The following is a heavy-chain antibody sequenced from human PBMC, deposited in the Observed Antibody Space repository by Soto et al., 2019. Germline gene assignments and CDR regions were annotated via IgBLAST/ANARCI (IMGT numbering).Heavy chain of an antibody. CDR1: GYTFTSYG. CDR3: ASGGDCSSTSCQDYYYYGMDV. Sequence: GASVKVSGKASGYTFTSYGISWVRQAPGQGLEWMGWISAYNGNTNYAQKLQGRVTMTTDTSTSTAYMELRSLRSDDTAVYYCASGGDCSSTSCQDYYYYGMDVWGQGTTVTVSS. CDR2: ISAYNGNT. J-gene: IGHJ6*02. D-gene: IGHD2-2*01. V-gene: IGHV1-18*01.